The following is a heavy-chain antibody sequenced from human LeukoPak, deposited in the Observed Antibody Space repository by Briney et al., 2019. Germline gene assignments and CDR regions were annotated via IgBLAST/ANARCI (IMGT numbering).Heavy chain of an antibody. CDR3: ARVDSSGYYSEFDY. CDR1: GFTFSSYG. D-gene: IGHD3-22*01. V-gene: IGHV3-30*02. CDR2: IRYDGSNK. Sequence: GGSLRLSCAASGFTFSSYGMHWVRQAPGKGLEWVAFIRYDGSNKYYADSVKGRFTISRDNSKNTLYLQMNSLRAEDTAVYYCARVDSSGYYSEFDYWGQGTLVTVSS. J-gene: IGHJ4*02.